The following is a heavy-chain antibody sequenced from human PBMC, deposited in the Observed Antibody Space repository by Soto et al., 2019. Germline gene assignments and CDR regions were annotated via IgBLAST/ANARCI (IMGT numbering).Heavy chain of an antibody. J-gene: IGHJ2*01. V-gene: IGHV4-4*02. Sequence: QVQLQESGPGLVKPSGTLSLSCAVSGASITSTHWWSWVRQPPGKGLEWIGEIYHSGSANYKSSLNSPVAIPVDKPKTQFSLTLTSVTAADTAVYYCARDSKYSRDSYCHFDLWGRGTLVTVSS. CDR3: ARDSKYSRDSYCHFDL. CDR1: GASITSTHW. CDR2: IYHSGSA. D-gene: IGHD6-6*01.